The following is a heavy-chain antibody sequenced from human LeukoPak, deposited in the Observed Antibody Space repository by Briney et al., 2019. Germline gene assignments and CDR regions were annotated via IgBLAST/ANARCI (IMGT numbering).Heavy chain of an antibody. Sequence: GGSLRLSCAASGFTFSNYGMTWVRQAPGKGLEWVSAISATGDSTYYADSVKGRFTVSRDNSKKTLYLQMSSLRAEDTAVYYCAREVRAVADSPYYYYMDVWGKGTTVTTSS. V-gene: IGHV3-23*01. CDR3: AREVRAVADSPYYYYMDV. D-gene: IGHD6-19*01. J-gene: IGHJ6*03. CDR1: GFTFSNYG. CDR2: ISATGDST.